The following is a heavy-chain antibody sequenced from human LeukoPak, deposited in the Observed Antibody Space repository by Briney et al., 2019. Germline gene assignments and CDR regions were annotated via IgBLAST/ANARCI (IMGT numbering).Heavy chain of an antibody. CDR2: LSYDGTDK. D-gene: IGHD4-17*01. V-gene: IGHV3-30*18. CDR1: GFTFSKYV. CDR3: TKGDYGDYEGSLDY. Sequence: GGSLRLSCAASGFTFSKYVMHWVRQAPGKGLEWVADLSYDGTDKHYADSVKGRFSISRDNSKNALYLQMNSLRAEDTAVYYCTKGDYGDYEGSLDYWGQGTLVTVSS. J-gene: IGHJ4*02.